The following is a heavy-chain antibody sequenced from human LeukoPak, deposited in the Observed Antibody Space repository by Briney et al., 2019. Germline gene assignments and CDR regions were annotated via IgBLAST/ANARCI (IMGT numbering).Heavy chain of an antibody. CDR1: GYTFTSYD. Sequence: ASVKVSCKASGYTFTSYDINWVRQATGQGLEWMGWMNPNSGNTGYAQKFQGRVTITRNTSISTAYMELSRLRSDDTAVYYCARDHYYDRRFDPWGQGTLVTVSS. D-gene: IGHD3-22*01. CDR3: ARDHYYDRRFDP. V-gene: IGHV1-8*03. CDR2: MNPNSGNT. J-gene: IGHJ5*02.